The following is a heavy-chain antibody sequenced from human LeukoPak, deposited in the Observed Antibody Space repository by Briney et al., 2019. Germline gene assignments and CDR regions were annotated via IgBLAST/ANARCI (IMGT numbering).Heavy chain of an antibody. CDR2: IYYSGST. CDR1: GGFISSSSYY. V-gene: IGHV4-39*01. Sequence: PSETLALTCTVSGGFISSSSYYWGWIRQPPGKGLEWIGRIYYSGSTYYNPSLKSRVTISVDTSKNQFSLKLSSVTAADTAVYYCARQGRQLVPFDYWGQGTLVTVSS. CDR3: ARQGRQLVPFDY. D-gene: IGHD6-13*01. J-gene: IGHJ4*02.